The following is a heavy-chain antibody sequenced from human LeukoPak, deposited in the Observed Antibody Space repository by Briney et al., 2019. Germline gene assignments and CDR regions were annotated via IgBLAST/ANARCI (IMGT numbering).Heavy chain of an antibody. D-gene: IGHD1-26*01. V-gene: IGHV1-2*02. CDR2: INPNSGGT. CDR3: ARAGDSGNLA. J-gene: IGHJ5*02. CDR1: GYTFTGYY. Sequence: ASVKVSCKASGYTFTGYYMHWVRQAPGQGLEWMGWINPNSGGTNYAQDFHGRVTMTRDTPIGTAYMELSRLRSDDTAVYYCARAGDSGNLAWGQGTLVTVSS.